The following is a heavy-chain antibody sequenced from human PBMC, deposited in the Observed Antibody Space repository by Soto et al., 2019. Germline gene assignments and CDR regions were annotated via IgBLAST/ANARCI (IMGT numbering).Heavy chain of an antibody. CDR2: IYYSGTT. J-gene: IGHJ4*02. CDR3: ARAAPRYGSGVSCYSGRDY. CDR1: GVSINSGAYY. V-gene: IGHV4-31*03. Sequence: SETLSLTCTVSGVSINSGAYYWILIRQRPGEGLEWVGYIYYSGTTYYNPSLQSRLTISRDTAKNQFSLKLTSVTAADTAVYYCARAAPRYGSGVSCYSGRDYWGQGTLVTVSS. D-gene: IGHD2-15*01.